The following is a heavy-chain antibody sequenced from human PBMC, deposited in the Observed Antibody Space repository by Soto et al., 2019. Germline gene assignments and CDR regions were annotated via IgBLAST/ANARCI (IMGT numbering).Heavy chain of an antibody. CDR2: FYHSGNS. CDR3: ARISSVDTYRYVNGGLQV. V-gene: IGHV4-59*01. CDR1: VVSIRSYY. D-gene: IGHD5-18*01. Sequence: PXETLSLTCSVSVVSIRSYYWSCIRHSPEKWLEWIGYFYHSGNSNYNPSLKSRVTISVDTSKNQLSLSLRSVTAADTAVYFCARISSVDTYRYVNGGLQVWGQATTGTVSS. J-gene: IGHJ6*02.